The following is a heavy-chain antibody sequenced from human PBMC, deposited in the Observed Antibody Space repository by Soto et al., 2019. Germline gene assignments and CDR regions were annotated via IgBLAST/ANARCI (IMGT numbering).Heavy chain of an antibody. CDR3: AREESGSYSSGMDV. V-gene: IGHV3-30-3*01. J-gene: IGHJ6*02. Sequence: GGSLRLSCAASGFTFSSYAMHWVRQAPGKGLEWVAVISYDGSNKYYADSVKGRFTISRDNSKSTLYLQMNSLRAEDTAVYYCAREESGSYSSGMDVWGQGTTVTVSS. CDR1: GFTFSSYA. CDR2: ISYDGSNK. D-gene: IGHD1-26*01.